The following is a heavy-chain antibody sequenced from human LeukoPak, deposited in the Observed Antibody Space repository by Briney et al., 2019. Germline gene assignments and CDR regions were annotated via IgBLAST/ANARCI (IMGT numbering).Heavy chain of an antibody. J-gene: IGHJ4*02. V-gene: IGHV5-51*01. CDR2: IYPGDSDT. Sequence: GESLKISRKGSGCRFTNYWIGWVRQMPGKGLEWMGIIYPGDSDTRYSPSFQGQVTISADESISTAYLQWSSLKASDTATYYCARSYYYDSSGYLSPWGYWGQGTLVTVSS. CDR1: GCRFTNYW. CDR3: ARSYYYDSSGYLSPWGY. D-gene: IGHD3-22*01.